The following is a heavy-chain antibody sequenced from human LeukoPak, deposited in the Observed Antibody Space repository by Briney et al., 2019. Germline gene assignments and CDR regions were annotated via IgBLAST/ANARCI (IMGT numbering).Heavy chain of an antibody. Sequence: PSETLSLTCAVYGGSFSGYYWSWIRQPPGKGLEWIGEINHSGSTNYNPSLKSRVTISVDTSKNQFSLKLSSVTAADTAVYYCARGWIQLWLRYFDYCGQGTLVTVSS. V-gene: IGHV4-34*01. CDR1: GGSFSGYY. J-gene: IGHJ4*02. CDR3: ARGWIQLWLRYFDY. D-gene: IGHD5-18*01. CDR2: INHSGST.